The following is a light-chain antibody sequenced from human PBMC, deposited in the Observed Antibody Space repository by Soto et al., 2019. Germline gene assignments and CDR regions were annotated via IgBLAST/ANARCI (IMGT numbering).Light chain of an antibody. CDR3: AAWYDILSAYVV. V-gene: IGLV1-47*01. J-gene: IGLJ2*01. Sequence: QSVLTQPPSASGTPGQRVTISCSGSSSNIGSNYVYWYQQLPGTAPTLLIYRNNQRPSGVPDRFSGSQSGTSASLSISGLGSEDEDDYYCAAWYDILSAYVVFGGGTKLTVL. CDR2: RNN. CDR1: SSNIGSNY.